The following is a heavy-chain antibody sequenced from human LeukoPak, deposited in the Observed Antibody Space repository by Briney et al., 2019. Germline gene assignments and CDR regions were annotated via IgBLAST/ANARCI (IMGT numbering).Heavy chain of an antibody. CDR1: GGSFSGYY. Sequence: SEALSLTCAVYGGSFSGYYWSWIRQPPGKGLEWIGEINHSGSTNYNPSLKSRVTISIDTSKNQFSLKLASVTAADTAVYYCATRGYWGQGTLVTVSS. D-gene: IGHD3-10*01. V-gene: IGHV4-34*01. CDR3: ATRGY. J-gene: IGHJ4*02. CDR2: INHSGST.